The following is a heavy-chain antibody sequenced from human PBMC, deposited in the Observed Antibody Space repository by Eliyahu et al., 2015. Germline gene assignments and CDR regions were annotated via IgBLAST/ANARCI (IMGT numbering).Heavy chain of an antibody. CDR2: IHSTGIT. D-gene: IGHD1-7*01. CDR1: GXSINSENYY. V-gene: IGHV4-39*01. CDR3: ARQVNWNYPDY. Sequence: QLQLQESGPGLVKPSETMSXNCSXSGXSINSENYYWGWXRQTPGKGLEWIGSIHSTGITYYNPSLRSRLTLSIDTSRSHFSLKLTSATAADTAIYSCARQVNWNYPDYWGQGALVTVSS. J-gene: IGHJ4*02.